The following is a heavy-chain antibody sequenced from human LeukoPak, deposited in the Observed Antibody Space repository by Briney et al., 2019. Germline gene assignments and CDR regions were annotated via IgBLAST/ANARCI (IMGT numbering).Heavy chain of an antibody. Sequence: PGGSLRLSCAASGFTFSSYEMNWVRQAPGKGLEWVSYISSSGSTIYCADSVKGRFTISRDNAKNSLYLQMNSLRAEDTAVYYCARDRGLERRLDYWGQGTLVTVSS. CDR3: ARDRGLERRLDY. CDR2: ISSSGSTI. J-gene: IGHJ4*02. D-gene: IGHD1-1*01. CDR1: GFTFSSYE. V-gene: IGHV3-48*03.